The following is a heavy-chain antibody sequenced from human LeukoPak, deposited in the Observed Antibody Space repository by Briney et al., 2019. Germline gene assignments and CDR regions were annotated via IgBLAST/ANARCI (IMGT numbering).Heavy chain of an antibody. Sequence: GGSLRLSCAASGFIFSNYEMNWVRQAPGKGLEWVSSISSSSSYIYYADSVKGRFTISRDNAKNSLYLQMNSLRAEDTAVYYCARDEAGSFDYWGQGTLVTVSS. V-gene: IGHV3-21*01. D-gene: IGHD6-19*01. CDR1: GFIFSNYE. CDR2: ISSSSSYI. CDR3: ARDEAGSFDY. J-gene: IGHJ4*02.